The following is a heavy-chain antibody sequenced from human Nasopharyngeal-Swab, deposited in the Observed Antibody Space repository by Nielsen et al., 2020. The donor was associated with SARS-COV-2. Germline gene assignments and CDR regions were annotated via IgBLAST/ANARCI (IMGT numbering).Heavy chain of an antibody. J-gene: IGHJ4*02. V-gene: IGHV3-23*01. D-gene: IGHD6-6*01. CDR1: GFTFSSYA. CDR2: ISGSGGST. Sequence: GSLRLSCAASGFTFSSYAMSWVRQAPGKGLEWVSAISGSGGSTYYADSVKGRFTISRDNSKNTLYLQMNSLRAEDTAVYYCAKTNDRHSSSYYFDYWGQGALVTVSS. CDR3: AKTNDRHSSSYYFDY.